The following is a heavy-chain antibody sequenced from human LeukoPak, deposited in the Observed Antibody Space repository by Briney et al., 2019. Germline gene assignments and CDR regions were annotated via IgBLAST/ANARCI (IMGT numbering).Heavy chain of an antibody. V-gene: IGHV1-18*01. D-gene: IGHD1-7*01. CDR1: GYTFTSYG. CDR2: ISAYNGNT. J-gene: IGHJ5*02. Sequence: ASVKVSCKASGYTFTSYGISWVRQAPGQGLEWMGWISAYNGNTNYAQKLQGRVTMTTDTSTSTAYMELRSLSSDDTAVYYCARDREGLELRGWFDPWGQGTLVTVSS. CDR3: ARDREGLELRGWFDP.